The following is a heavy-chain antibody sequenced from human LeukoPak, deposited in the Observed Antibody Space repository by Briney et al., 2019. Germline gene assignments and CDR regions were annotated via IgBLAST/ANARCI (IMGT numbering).Heavy chain of an antibody. Sequence: GGSLRLSCAASGFTFSSYSMNWVRQAPGKGLEWVSAISDSGTYTYYADSVKGRFTISRDNSKNTLYLQMNSLRAEDTAVYYCAKDRLTLDAFDIWGQGTMVTVSS. D-gene: IGHD4-23*01. CDR3: AKDRLTLDAFDI. V-gene: IGHV3-23*01. CDR2: ISDSGTYT. CDR1: GFTFSSYS. J-gene: IGHJ3*02.